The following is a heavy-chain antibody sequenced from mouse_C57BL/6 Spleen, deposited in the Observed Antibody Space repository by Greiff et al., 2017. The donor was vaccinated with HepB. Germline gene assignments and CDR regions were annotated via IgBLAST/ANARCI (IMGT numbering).Heavy chain of an antibody. J-gene: IGHJ3*01. CDR3: ARGGKACFAY. V-gene: IGHV3-6*01. Sequence: EVQLQESGPGLVKPSQSLSLTCSVTGYSITSGYYWNWIRQFPGNNLEWMGYISYDGSNNYNPSLKNRISITRDTSKNQFFLKLNSVTTEDTATYYCARGGKACFAYWGQGTLVTVSA. CDR2: ISYDGSN. CDR1: GYSITSGYY.